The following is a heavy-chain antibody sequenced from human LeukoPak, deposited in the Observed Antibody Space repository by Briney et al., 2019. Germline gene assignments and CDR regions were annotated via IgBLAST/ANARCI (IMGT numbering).Heavy chain of an antibody. Sequence: GASVKVSCKASGYTFTSYDINWVRQATGQGLEWMGWMNPNSGNTGYAQKFQGRVTMTRNTSISTAYMELSSLRSEDTAVYYCARDKLAYCGGDCYLGAYYYYGMDVWGQGTTVTVSS. J-gene: IGHJ6*02. D-gene: IGHD2-21*02. V-gene: IGHV1-8*01. CDR1: GYTFTSYD. CDR3: ARDKLAYCGGDCYLGAYYYYGMDV. CDR2: MNPNSGNT.